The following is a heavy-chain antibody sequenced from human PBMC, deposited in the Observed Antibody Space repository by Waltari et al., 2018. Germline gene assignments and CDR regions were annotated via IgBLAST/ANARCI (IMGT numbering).Heavy chain of an antibody. CDR3: ARDYCDRTNCHGMDV. CDR2: ISYNERNI. Sequence: QVQLVESGGGVVQPGRSLRLSCVASEFTFRSSAMHWVRQAPGKGLEWVAVISYNERNIYYVDSVKGRFIISRDNSRKMLYLQMNSLRTEDTAVYYCARDYCDRTNCHGMDVWGQGTTVTVSS. V-gene: IGHV3-30*04. D-gene: IGHD3-22*01. J-gene: IGHJ6*02. CDR1: EFTFRSSA.